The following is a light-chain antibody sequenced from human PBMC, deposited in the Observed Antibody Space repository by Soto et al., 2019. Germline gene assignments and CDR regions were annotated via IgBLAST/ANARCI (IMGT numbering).Light chain of an antibody. CDR3: LQDYYLWT. V-gene: IGKV1-6*01. Sequence: AIQMTQSPSSLSASVGDSITITCRASHDIRSDLGWYQQKPGRAPKLLIYDASSLQGGVPSRFSGSGSGTDFTLTISSLQPEDFATYYCLQDYYLWTFGQGTKVDIK. J-gene: IGKJ1*01. CDR1: HDIRSD. CDR2: DAS.